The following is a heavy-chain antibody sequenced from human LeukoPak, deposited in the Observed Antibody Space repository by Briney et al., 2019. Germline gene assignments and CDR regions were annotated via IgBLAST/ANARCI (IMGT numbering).Heavy chain of an antibody. Sequence: GGSLRLSCAASGLTFSSHWMHWVRQAPGKGLVWVSRINTDGSSTSYADSVKGRFTTSRDNAKNTLYLQMNSLRADDTAVYYCARTRRNSGSYYGDYWGQGTLVTVSS. CDR1: GLTFSSHW. V-gene: IGHV3-74*01. CDR2: INTDGSST. CDR3: ARTRRNSGSYYGDY. J-gene: IGHJ4*02. D-gene: IGHD1-26*01.